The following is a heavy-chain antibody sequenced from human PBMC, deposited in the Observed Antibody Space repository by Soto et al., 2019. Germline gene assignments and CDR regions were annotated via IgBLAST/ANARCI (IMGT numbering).Heavy chain of an antibody. CDR1: GFTFSSYA. J-gene: IGHJ4*02. V-gene: IGHV3-23*01. Sequence: GGSLRLSCAASGFTFSSYAMSWVRQAPGKGLEWVSGIGASGAGTYYADFVKGRFIISRDNSKNTLHLQMNSLRAEDTAVYYCAVRKTGSYFDYWGQGTLVTVSS. D-gene: IGHD1-26*01. CDR2: IGASGAGT. CDR3: AVRKTGSYFDY.